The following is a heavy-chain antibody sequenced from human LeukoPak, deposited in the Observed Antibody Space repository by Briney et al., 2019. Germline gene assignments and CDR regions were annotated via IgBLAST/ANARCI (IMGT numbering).Heavy chain of an antibody. CDR1: GFTFSSYS. Sequence: GGSLRLSCAASGFTFSSYSMNWVRQAPGKGLEWVSSISSSSSYIYYADSVKGRFTISRDNAKNSLYLQMTSLRAEDTAVYYCARGGSSWYLDDAFDIWGQGTMVTVSS. J-gene: IGHJ3*02. V-gene: IGHV3-21*01. CDR2: ISSSSSYI. CDR3: ARGGSSWYLDDAFDI. D-gene: IGHD6-13*01.